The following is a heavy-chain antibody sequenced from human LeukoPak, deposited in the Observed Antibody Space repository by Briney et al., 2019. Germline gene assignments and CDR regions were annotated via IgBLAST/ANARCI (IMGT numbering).Heavy chain of an antibody. CDR3: ARDDSCSSTSCYSYYYYGMDV. D-gene: IGHD2-2*01. V-gene: IGHV3-74*01. J-gene: IGHJ6*04. CDR1: GFTFSSYW. Sequence: GGSLRLSCAASGFTFSSYWMHWVRHAPGKGLVWDSRINSDGSSTSYADSVKGRFTISRDNAKNTLYLQMNSLRAEDTAVYYCARDDSCSSTSCYSYYYYGMDVWGKGTTVTVSS. CDR2: INSDGSST.